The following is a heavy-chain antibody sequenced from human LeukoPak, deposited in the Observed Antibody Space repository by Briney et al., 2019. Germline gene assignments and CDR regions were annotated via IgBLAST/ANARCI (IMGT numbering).Heavy chain of an antibody. CDR1: GFTFSNAW. V-gene: IGHV3-15*01. J-gene: IGHJ4*02. CDR3: TTEAYVGFGELLTYYFDY. Sequence: PGGSLRLSCAASGFTFSNAWMSWVRQAPGKGLEWVGRIKSKTDGGTTDYAAPVKGRSTISRDDSKNTLYLQMNSLKTEDTAVYYCTTEAYVGFGELLTYYFDYWGQGTLVTVSS. CDR2: IKSKTDGGTT. D-gene: IGHD3-10*01.